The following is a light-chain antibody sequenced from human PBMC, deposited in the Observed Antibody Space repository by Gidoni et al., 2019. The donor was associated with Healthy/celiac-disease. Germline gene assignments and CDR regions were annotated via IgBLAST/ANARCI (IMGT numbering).Light chain of an antibody. CDR1: SSNIGAGYD. Sequence: QSVLTQPPSVSGAPGQRGTISCTGSSSNIGAGYDVHWYQQLPGTAPKLLLYGTSNRPSGVPDRFSGSKSGTSASLAITGLQAEDEADYYCQSYDSSLSGPRVFGTGTKVTVL. CDR3: QSYDSSLSGPRV. CDR2: GTS. V-gene: IGLV1-40*01. J-gene: IGLJ1*01.